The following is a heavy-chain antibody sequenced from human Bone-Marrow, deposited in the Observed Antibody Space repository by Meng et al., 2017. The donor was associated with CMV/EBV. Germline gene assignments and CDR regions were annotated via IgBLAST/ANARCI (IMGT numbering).Heavy chain of an antibody. Sequence: ASVKVSCKASGYTFTSYGISWVRQAPGHGLEWMGWISAYNGNTNYAQKLQGRVTMTTDTSTSTAYMELRSLRSDDTAVFYCANSRYSSSWYDFWGQGTLVTVSS. V-gene: IGHV1-18*01. D-gene: IGHD5-18*01. CDR2: ISAYNGNT. J-gene: IGHJ5*01. CDR3: ANSRYSSSWYDF. CDR1: GYTFTSYG.